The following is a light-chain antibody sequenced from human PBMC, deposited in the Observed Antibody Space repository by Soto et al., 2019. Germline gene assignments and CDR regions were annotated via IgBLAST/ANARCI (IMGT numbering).Light chain of an antibody. CDR1: QGVSSSY. CDR2: GAS. J-gene: IGKJ4*01. V-gene: IGKV3-20*01. Sequence: EIVLTQSPGTLSLSPGERATLSCRASQGVSSSYLAWYQQKPGQPPRLLIYGASSRATGIPNRFSRSGSGTDFTLTITKLEPEGFAVYYCQHYRTSFGGGTKVETK. CDR3: QHYRTS.